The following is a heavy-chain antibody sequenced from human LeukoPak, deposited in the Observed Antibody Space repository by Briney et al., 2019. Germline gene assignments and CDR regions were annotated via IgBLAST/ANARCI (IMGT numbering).Heavy chain of an antibody. D-gene: IGHD6-19*01. Sequence: PSETLSLTCTVSGGSISSYYWSWIRQPPGKGLEWIGYIYYSGSTNYNPSLKSRVTISVDTSKNQFSLKLSSVTAADTAVYYCVRTYSSGWSKGYFDLWGRGTLVTVSS. CDR2: IYYSGST. J-gene: IGHJ2*01. CDR1: GGSISSYY. CDR3: VRTYSSGWSKGYFDL. V-gene: IGHV4-59*01.